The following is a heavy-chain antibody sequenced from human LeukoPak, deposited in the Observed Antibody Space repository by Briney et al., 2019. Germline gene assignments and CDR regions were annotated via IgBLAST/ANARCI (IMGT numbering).Heavy chain of an antibody. CDR1: GGSIGSSSYY. CDR2: IYYSGST. CDR3: ARHVQDSEYFQH. J-gene: IGHJ1*01. V-gene: IGHV4-39*01. Sequence: KSSETLSLTCTVSGGSIGSSSYYWGWIRQPPGKGLEWIGSIYYSGSTYYNPSLKSRVTISVDTSKNQFSLKLSSVTAADTAVYYCARHVQDSEYFQHWGQGTLVTVSS. D-gene: IGHD2-15*01.